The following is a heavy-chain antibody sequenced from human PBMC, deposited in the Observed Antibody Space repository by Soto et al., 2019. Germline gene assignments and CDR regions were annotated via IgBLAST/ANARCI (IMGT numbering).Heavy chain of an antibody. CDR1: GFSIANFA. CDR3: ARDLRGYNYGPLEY. V-gene: IGHV3-30-3*01. CDR2: ISYDGSVE. J-gene: IGHJ4*02. D-gene: IGHD3-10*01. Sequence: ESGGGVVQPGRSLRLSCAASGFSIANFAFHWVRQAPGKGLEWVALISYDGSVEYYGDSVRGRFTTSRDNSKNTLYLHMNSLGSEDTAVYYCARDLRGYNYGPLEYWGQGTLVTVSS.